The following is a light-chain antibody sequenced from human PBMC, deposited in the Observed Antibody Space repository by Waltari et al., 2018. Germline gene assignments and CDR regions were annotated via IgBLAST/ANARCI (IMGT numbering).Light chain of an antibody. V-gene: IGKV2-28*01. CDR1: QSLLHSNGYNY. Sequence: EIVLTQSPGTLSLSPGERATLSCRASQSLLHSNGYNYLDWYLQKPGQSPQLLIYLGSNRASGVPDRFSGTGSGTDFTLKINRVQAEDVGVYYCMQSLQALWTFGQGTKVEIK. CDR3: MQSLQALWT. J-gene: IGKJ1*01. CDR2: LGS.